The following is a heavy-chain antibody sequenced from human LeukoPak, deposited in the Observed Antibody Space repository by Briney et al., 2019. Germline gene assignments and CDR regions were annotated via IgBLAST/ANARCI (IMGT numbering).Heavy chain of an antibody. J-gene: IGHJ4*02. V-gene: IGHV3-48*04. Sequence: GGSLRLSCAASGFTFSSYSMNWVRQAPGKGLEWVSYISSSSSTIYYADSVKGRFTISRDNAKNSPYLQMNSLRAEDTAVYYCARDTRGYFDYWGQGTLVTVSS. CDR2: ISSSSSTI. CDR3: ARDTRGYFDY. CDR1: GFTFSSYS.